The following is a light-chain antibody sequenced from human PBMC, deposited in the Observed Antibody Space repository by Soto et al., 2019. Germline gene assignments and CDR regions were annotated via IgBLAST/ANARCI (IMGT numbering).Light chain of an antibody. V-gene: IGLV1-40*01. CDR1: SSNIGAFYD. J-gene: IGLJ1*01. CDR2: GNN. Sequence: QPVLTQPPSVSGAPGQRVTISCTGSSSNIGAFYDVHWYQQLPGTAPKLLIYGNNKRPSGVPDRFSGSKSGTSASLAITGLQAEDEADYYCQSYDSSLSGYVFGTGTKVTVL. CDR3: QSYDSSLSGYV.